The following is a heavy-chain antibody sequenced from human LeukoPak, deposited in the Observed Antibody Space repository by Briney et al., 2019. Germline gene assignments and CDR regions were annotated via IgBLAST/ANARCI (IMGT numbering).Heavy chain of an antibody. CDR2: IIPILGIA. V-gene: IGHV1-69*04. CDR1: GGTFSSYT. Sequence: SVKVSCKASGGTFSSYTISWVRQAPGQGLEWMGRIIPILGIANYAQKFQGRVTITADKSTSTAYTELSSLRSEDTAVCYCARESRLTGAMNWFDPWGQGTLVTVSS. J-gene: IGHJ5*02. CDR3: ARESRLTGAMNWFDP. D-gene: IGHD3-16*01.